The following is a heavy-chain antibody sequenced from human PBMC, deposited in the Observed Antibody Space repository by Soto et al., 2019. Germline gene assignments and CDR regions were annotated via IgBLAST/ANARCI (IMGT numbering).Heavy chain of an antibody. J-gene: IGHJ4*02. Sequence: GGSLRLSCAASGFTFSSYGMHWVRQAPGKGLEWVAVISYDGSNKYYADSVKGRFTISRDNSKNTLYLQMNSLRAEDTAVYYCAKDTWYYDFWSGYHYEDYWGQGTLVTVSS. CDR2: ISYDGSNK. CDR1: GFTFSSYG. CDR3: AKDTWYYDFWSGYHYEDY. V-gene: IGHV3-30*18. D-gene: IGHD3-3*01.